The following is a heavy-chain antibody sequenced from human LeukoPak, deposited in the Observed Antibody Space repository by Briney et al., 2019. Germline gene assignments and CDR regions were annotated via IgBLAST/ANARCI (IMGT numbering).Heavy chain of an antibody. D-gene: IGHD4-23*01. V-gene: IGHV3-30*02. Sequence: GGSLRLSCAASGFTFSSYGMHWVRQAPGKGLEWVAFIRYDGSNKYYADSVKGRFTISRDNSKNTLYLQMNSLRAEDTAVYYCAKWATTPGGNRHFDYWGQGTLVTVSS. CDR1: GFTFSSYG. CDR2: IRYDGSNK. CDR3: AKWATTPGGNRHFDY. J-gene: IGHJ4*02.